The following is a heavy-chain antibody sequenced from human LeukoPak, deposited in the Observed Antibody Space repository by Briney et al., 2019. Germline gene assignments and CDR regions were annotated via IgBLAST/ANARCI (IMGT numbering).Heavy chain of an antibody. Sequence: GGSLRLSCAPSGFTLIRNKRRWVGQAQGKGLEWVSVIYDSGTTYYADSVKGRFLIFRDTSKNTVDLQMNSLRVEDTAVYYCAGRRSSGWYAYWGQGTLVTVSS. J-gene: IGHJ4*02. V-gene: IGHV3-53*01. D-gene: IGHD6-19*01. CDR2: IYDSGTT. CDR1: GFTLIRNK. CDR3: AGRRSSGWYAY.